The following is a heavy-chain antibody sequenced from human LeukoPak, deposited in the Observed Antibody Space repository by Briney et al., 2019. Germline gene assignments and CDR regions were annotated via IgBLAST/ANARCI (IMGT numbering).Heavy chain of an antibody. D-gene: IGHD6-19*01. CDR1: GFTFSSYS. V-gene: IGHV3-48*01. CDR2: ISSSSSTI. CDR3: AREMQGIAVAGNRFDY. Sequence: PGGSLRLSCAASGFTFSSYSMNWVRQAPGKGLEWVSYISSSSSTIYYADSVKGRFTISRDNAKNSLYLQMNSLRAEDTAVYYCAREMQGIAVAGNRFDYWGQGTLVTVSS. J-gene: IGHJ4*02.